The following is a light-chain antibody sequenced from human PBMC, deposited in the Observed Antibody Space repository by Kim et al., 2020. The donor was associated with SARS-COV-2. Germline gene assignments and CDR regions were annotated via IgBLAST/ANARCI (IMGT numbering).Light chain of an antibody. CDR3: QQLNSLPLT. Sequence: APVGDRVTITCRASQGASTYLAWYQQKPAKAPKLLIYAASTLQSGVPSRFSGSGSGTHFTLTISSLQAEDFATYYCQQLNSLPLTFGGGTKVDIK. CDR2: AAS. V-gene: IGKV1-9*01. J-gene: IGKJ4*01. CDR1: QGASTY.